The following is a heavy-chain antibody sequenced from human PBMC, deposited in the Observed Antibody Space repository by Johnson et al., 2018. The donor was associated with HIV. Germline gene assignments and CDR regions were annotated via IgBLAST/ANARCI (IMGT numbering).Heavy chain of an antibody. D-gene: IGHD4-11*01. V-gene: IGHV3-30*02. CDR2: IRYDGSNK. CDR3: AKDRGNWGYRNYEGAFDI. CDR1: GFTFSSYG. Sequence: QVQLVESGGGVIQPGGSLRLSCAASGFTFSSYGMHWVRQAPGKGLEWVAFIRYDGSNKYYTDSVKGRFTISRDNAKNTLYLQMNSLRAEDTAVYYCAKDRGNWGYRNYEGAFDIWGQGTMVTVSS. J-gene: IGHJ3*02.